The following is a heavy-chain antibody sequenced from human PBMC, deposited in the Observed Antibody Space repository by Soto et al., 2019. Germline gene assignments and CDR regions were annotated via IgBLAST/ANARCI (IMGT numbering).Heavy chain of an antibody. J-gene: IGHJ5*02. CDR3: AADQGHRRFYGRQGWFDP. CDR1: GFTFTSSA. D-gene: IGHD3-3*01. V-gene: IGHV1-58*01. Sequence: SVKVSCKASGFTFTSSAVQWVRQARGQRLEWIGWIVVGSGNTNYAQKFQERVTITRDMSTSTAYMELSSLRSEDTAVYYCAADQGHRRFYGRQGWFDPWGQGTLVTISS. CDR2: IVVGSGNT.